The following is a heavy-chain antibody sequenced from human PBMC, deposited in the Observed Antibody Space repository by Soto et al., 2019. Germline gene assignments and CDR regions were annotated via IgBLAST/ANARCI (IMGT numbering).Heavy chain of an antibody. CDR1: GASLRSYY. V-gene: IGHV4-4*07. CDR2: IYSSGGT. CDR3: ARGSDAYAFDI. D-gene: IGHD2-2*01. J-gene: IGHJ3*02. Sequence: QVQLQESGPGLVKPSETLSLTCTVSGASLRSYYWSWIRQPAGKGLEYIGHIYSSGGTNYNPSLKSRVTMSRDTSENHFSLSLSSMTAADTAVYYCARGSDAYAFDIWGQGTMVTVSS.